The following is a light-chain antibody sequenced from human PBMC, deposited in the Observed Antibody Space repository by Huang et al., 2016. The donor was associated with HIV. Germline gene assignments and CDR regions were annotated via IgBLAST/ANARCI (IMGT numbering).Light chain of an antibody. CDR3: HQYGRSPPT. Sequence: EIVLTQSPGTLSLSPGERATLSCRANQTVTRRSLAWYQQRPGQVPRLLISGASSRATGIPDRFSGSGSGTDFALTISGLEPEDFVIYYCHQYGRSPPTFGRGTKLEIK. J-gene: IGKJ2*01. V-gene: IGKV3-20*01. CDR1: QTVTRRS. CDR2: GAS.